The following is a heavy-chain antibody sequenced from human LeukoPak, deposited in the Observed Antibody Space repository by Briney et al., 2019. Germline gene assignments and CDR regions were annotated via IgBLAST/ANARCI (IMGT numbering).Heavy chain of an antibody. V-gene: IGHV1-46*01. J-gene: IGHJ6*02. Sequence: GASVKVSCKASGYTFTSYYMHWVRQAPGQGLEWMGIINPSGGSTSYAQKFQGRVTMTRDTSTSTVYMELSSLRSEDTAVYYCARLVDTAMVRSPYYYYGMDVWGQGTTVTVSS. CDR3: ARLVDTAMVRSPYYYYGMDV. CDR2: INPSGGST. D-gene: IGHD5-18*01. CDR1: GYTFTSYY.